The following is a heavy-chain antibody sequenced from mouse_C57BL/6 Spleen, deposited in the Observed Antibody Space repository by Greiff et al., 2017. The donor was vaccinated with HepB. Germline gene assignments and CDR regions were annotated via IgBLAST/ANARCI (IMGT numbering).Heavy chain of an antibody. CDR3: ARNGVYYSNLLAWFAY. CDR2: IWSGGST. CDR1: GFSLTSYG. D-gene: IGHD2-5*01. J-gene: IGHJ3*01. V-gene: IGHV2-2*01. Sequence: QVQLKESGPGLVQPSQSLSITCTVSGFSLTSYGVHWVRQSPGKGLEWLGVIWSGGSTDYNAAFISRLSISKDNSKSQVFFKMNSLQADDTAIYYCARNGVYYSNLLAWFAYWGQGTLVTVSA.